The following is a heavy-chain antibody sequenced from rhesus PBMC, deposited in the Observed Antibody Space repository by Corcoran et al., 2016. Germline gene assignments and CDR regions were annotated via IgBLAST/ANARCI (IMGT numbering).Heavy chain of an antibody. Sequence: EVQLVESGGGLVQPGGSLRLSCAASGFTFSNYYMHWVRQDQGKGLEWVGLIRNKPNSYTTEYAADVKGRFTIARDDSKNTLYLQMSSLKTEDTALYYCTKHSRGLDSWGQGVVVTVSS. J-gene: IGHJ6*01. CDR3: TKHSRGLDS. CDR1: GFTFSNYY. CDR2: IRNKPNSYTT. V-gene: IGHV3-20*01.